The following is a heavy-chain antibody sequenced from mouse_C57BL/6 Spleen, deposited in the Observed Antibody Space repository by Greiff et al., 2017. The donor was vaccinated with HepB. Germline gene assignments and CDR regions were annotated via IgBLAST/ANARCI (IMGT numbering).Heavy chain of an antibody. Sequence: VQLKESGAELVRPGASVKLSCTASGFNIKDDYMHWVKQRPEQGLEWIGWIDPENGDTEYASKFQGKATITADTSSNTAYLQLSSLTSEDTAVYYCTTSQLGRWYFDVWGTGTTVTVSS. CDR1: GFNIKDDY. V-gene: IGHV14-4*01. D-gene: IGHD4-1*02. CDR2: IDPENGDT. CDR3: TTSQLGRWYFDV. J-gene: IGHJ1*03.